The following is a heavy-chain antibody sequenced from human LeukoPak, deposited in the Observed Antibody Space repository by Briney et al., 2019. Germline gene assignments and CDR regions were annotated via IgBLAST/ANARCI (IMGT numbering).Heavy chain of an antibody. V-gene: IGHV3-11*06. CDR2: ISSSSSYT. D-gene: IGHD1-26*01. Sequence: PGGSLRLSCAASGFTFSDYYMSWIRQAPGKGLEWVSYISSSSSYTNYADSVKGRFTISRDNAKNSLYLQMNSLRAEDTAVYYCAKDLSGVGATNVPDYWGQGTLVTVSS. J-gene: IGHJ4*02. CDR3: AKDLSGVGATNVPDY. CDR1: GFTFSDYY.